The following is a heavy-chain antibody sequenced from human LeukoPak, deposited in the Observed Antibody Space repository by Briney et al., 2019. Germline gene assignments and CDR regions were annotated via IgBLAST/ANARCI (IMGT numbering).Heavy chain of an antibody. J-gene: IGHJ4*02. CDR1: GFTFSSYA. Sequence: PGGSLRLSCAASGFTFSSYAMHWVRQAPGKGLEWVAVISYDGSNKYYADSVKGRFTISRDNSKNTLYLQMNSLRTEDTAVYYCARGSFYYGSRALLHDSWGQGTLVTVSS. V-gene: IGHV3-30-3*01. D-gene: IGHD3-10*01. CDR2: ISYDGSNK. CDR3: ARGSFYYGSRALLHDS.